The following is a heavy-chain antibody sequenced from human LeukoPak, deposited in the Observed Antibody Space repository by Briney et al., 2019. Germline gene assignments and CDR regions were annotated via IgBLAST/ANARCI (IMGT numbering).Heavy chain of an antibody. Sequence: GESLKISCKGSGYSFTSYWIGWVRQMPGKGLEWMGIIYPGDSDTRYSPSFQGQVTISADKSISTAYLQWSSLKASDTAMYYCARFFLSWMATIRGRGWFDPWGQGTLVTVSS. CDR2: IYPGDSDT. J-gene: IGHJ5*02. D-gene: IGHD5-24*01. CDR3: ARFFLSWMATIRGRGWFDP. CDR1: GYSFTSYW. V-gene: IGHV5-51*01.